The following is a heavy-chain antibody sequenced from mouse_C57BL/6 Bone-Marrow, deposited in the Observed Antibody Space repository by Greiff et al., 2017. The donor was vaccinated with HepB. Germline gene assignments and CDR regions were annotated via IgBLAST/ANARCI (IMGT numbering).Heavy chain of an antibody. D-gene: IGHD1-1*01. CDR2: INYDGSST. CDR3: ARDQSSYWYFDV. V-gene: IGHV5-16*01. Sequence: EVQLQESEGGLVQPGSSMKLSCTASGFTFSDYYMAWVRQVPEKGLEWVANINYDGSSTYYLDSLKSRFIISRDNAKNILYLQMSSLKSEDTATYYCARDQSSYWYFDVWGTGTTVTVSS. CDR1: GFTFSDYY. J-gene: IGHJ1*03.